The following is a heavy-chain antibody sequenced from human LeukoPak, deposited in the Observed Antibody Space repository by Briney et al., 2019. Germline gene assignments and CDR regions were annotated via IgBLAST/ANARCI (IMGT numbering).Heavy chain of an antibody. D-gene: IGHD6-19*01. CDR2: ISYDGSNI. CDR1: GFSFSSYA. CDR3: AKLYSSGWSPFDY. J-gene: IGHJ4*02. V-gene: IGHV3-30-3*01. Sequence: GGSLRLSCAASGFSFSSYAIHWVRQAPGKGLEWVAVISYDGSNIYYADSVRGRFTISGDNSKNTLYLQMNSLRAEDTAVYYCAKLYSSGWSPFDYWGQGTLVTVSS.